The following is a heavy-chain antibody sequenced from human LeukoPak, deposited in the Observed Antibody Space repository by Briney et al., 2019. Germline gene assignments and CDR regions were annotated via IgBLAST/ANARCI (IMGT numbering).Heavy chain of an antibody. CDR2: ISGSGGST. J-gene: IGHJ4*02. CDR3: AKVAPVTTVTIYSDY. Sequence: SGGSLRLSCAASGFTFSNYPMSWVRQAPGKGLEWVSAISGSGGSTYYAGSVKGRFTISRDNSMSTLYLQMNSLGAEDTAVYYCAKVAPVTTVTIYSDYWGQGTLVTVSS. V-gene: IGHV3-23*01. CDR1: GFTFSNYP. D-gene: IGHD4-17*01.